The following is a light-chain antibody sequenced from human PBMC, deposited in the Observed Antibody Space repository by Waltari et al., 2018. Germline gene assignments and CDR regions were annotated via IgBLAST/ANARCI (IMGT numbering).Light chain of an antibody. CDR1: SPNIGSNF. J-gene: IGLJ3*02. CDR3: AAWDDSLRRKV. CDR2: WNN. Sequence: QSVLTQPPSVSGTPGQRATISFPGSSPNIGSNFVYCYQQFPGPAPKLLIYWNNQRPSGVPDRFSGSKSGTSTSLAISGLRSEDEADYYCAAWDDSLRRKVFGGGTKLTVL. V-gene: IGLV1-47*01.